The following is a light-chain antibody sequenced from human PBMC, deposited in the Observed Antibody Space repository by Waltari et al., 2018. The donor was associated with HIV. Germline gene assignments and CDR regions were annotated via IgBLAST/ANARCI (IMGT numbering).Light chain of an antibody. CDR3: CAYAGSTTYVI. J-gene: IGLJ2*01. CDR1: SSDVGGYNL. CDR2: EVS. Sequence: QSALTQPASVSGSPGQSNTISCTGTSSDVGGYNLVPWYQQHPGKAPKLMIYEVSKRPSGVSNRFSGSKSGNTASLTISGLQAEDEADYYCCAYAGSTTYVIFGGGTKLTVL. V-gene: IGLV2-23*02.